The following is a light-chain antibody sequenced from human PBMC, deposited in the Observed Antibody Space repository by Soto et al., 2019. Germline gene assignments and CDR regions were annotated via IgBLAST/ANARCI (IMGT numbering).Light chain of an antibody. J-gene: IGKJ5*01. CDR2: AAS. V-gene: IGKV1-12*01. CDR1: QDISTW. Sequence: DIQMTQSPSSVSASVGDRVTITCRASQDISTWLAWYQQKPGKAPKLLIYAASSLFSGVPARFSGSGSGTDFTLTISSLQLEDFATYYCQQADSLPLVTFGQGTRLDLK. CDR3: QQADSLPLVT.